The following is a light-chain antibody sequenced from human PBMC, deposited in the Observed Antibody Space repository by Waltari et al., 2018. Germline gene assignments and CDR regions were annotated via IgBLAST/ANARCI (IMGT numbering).Light chain of an antibody. CDR2: DAS. CDR3: HQYNSYSQS. J-gene: IGKJ2*03. V-gene: IGKV1-5*01. Sequence: QMTQSPSTLSASIGDRVAITCRASHTINTWLAWDQQKPGKAPRVLIYDASTVASGVPSRFRGSGSGTEFTLTISSLQPDDFATYYCHQYNSYSQSFGQGTKLEIK. CDR1: HTINTW.